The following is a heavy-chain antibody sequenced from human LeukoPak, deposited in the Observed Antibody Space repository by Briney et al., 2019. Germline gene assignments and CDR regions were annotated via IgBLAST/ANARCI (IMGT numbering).Heavy chain of an antibody. Sequence: SETLSLTCTVSGGSISSYYWSWIRQPAGKGLEWIGRIYTSGSTNYNPSLKSRVTMSVDTSKNQFSLKLSSVTAADTAVYYCARSPYSSSWYQYFDYWGQGTLVTVSS. CDR1: GGSISSYY. CDR2: IYTSGST. D-gene: IGHD6-13*01. V-gene: IGHV4-4*07. CDR3: ARSPYSSSWYQYFDY. J-gene: IGHJ4*02.